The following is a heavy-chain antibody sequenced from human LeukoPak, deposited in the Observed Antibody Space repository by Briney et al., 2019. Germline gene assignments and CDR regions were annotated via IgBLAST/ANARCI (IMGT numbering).Heavy chain of an antibody. D-gene: IGHD3-22*01. V-gene: IGHV4-34*01. J-gene: IGHJ6*02. CDR1: GGSFSGYY. CDR3: ARIPYYYDSSGYHNYYYGMDV. CDR2: INHSGST. Sequence: SETLSLTCAVYGGSFSGYYWSWIRQPPGKGLEWIGEINHSGSTNYNPSLKSRVTISVDTSKNQFSLKLSPVTAANTAVYYCARIPYYYDSSGYHNYYYGMDVWGQGTTVTVSS.